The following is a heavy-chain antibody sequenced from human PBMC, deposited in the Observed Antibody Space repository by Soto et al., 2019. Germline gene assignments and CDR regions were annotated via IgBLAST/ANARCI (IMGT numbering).Heavy chain of an antibody. D-gene: IGHD6-19*01. Sequence: SETLSLTCTVSGGSISSYYWSWIRQPPGKGLEWIGYIYYSGSTNYNPSLKSRVTISVDTSKNQFSLKLSSVTAADTAVYYCARCVEAVEGDYYYMDFWGKGTTVTVSS. J-gene: IGHJ6*03. CDR1: GGSISSYY. V-gene: IGHV4-59*08. CDR3: ARCVEAVEGDYYYMDF. CDR2: IYYSGST.